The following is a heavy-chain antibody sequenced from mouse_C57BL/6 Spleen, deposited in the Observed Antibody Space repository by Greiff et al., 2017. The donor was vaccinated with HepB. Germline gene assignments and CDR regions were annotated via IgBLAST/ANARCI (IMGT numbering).Heavy chain of an antibody. V-gene: IGHV14-4*01. CDR3: TGLRFAY. CDR2: IDPENGDT. CDR1: GFNIKDDY. Sequence: VQLQQSGAELVRPGASVKLSCTASGFNIKDDYMHWVKQRPEQGLEWIGWIDPENGDTEYASKFKGKATITADKSSNTAYLQLSSLTSEDTAFYCCTGLRFAYWGQGTLFTVSA. J-gene: IGHJ3*01. D-gene: IGHD2-13*01.